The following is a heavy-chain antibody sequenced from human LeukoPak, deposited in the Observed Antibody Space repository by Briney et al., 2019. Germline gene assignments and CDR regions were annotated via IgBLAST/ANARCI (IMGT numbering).Heavy chain of an antibody. CDR2: INSSGSTI. CDR1: GFTFSSYE. V-gene: IGHV3-48*03. CDR3: ARAHSRDIVVVPAASRGIYYYGMDV. J-gene: IGHJ6*04. D-gene: IGHD2-2*01. Sequence: PGGSLRLTCAASGFTFSSYEMNWVRQPPGKGLEWVSYINSSGSTIYYAYSVKGRFTISRDNAKNSLYLQMNSLRAEDTAVYYCARAHSRDIVVVPAASRGIYYYGMDVWGKGTTVTVSS.